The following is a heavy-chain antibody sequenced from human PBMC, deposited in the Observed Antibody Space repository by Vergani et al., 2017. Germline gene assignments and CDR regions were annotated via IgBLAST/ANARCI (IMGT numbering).Heavy chain of an antibody. Sequence: EVQLVESGGGLVQPGRSLRLSCAASGFTFDDYAMHWVRQAPGKGLEWVSGISWNSGSIGYADSVKGRFTISRDNAKNSLYLQMNSLRAEDTAVYYCARDGSGYPGAVWGQGTLVTVSS. V-gene: IGHV3-9*01. CDR1: GFTFDDYA. CDR2: ISWNSGSI. J-gene: IGHJ4*02. D-gene: IGHD5-12*01. CDR3: ARDGSGYPGAV.